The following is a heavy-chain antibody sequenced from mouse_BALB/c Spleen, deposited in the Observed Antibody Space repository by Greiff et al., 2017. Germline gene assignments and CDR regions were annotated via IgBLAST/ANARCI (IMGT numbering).Heavy chain of an antibody. CDR2: IYPSDSYT. Sequence: QVQLKQPGAELVRPGASVKLSCKASGYTFTSYWINWVKQRPGQGLEWIGNIYPSDSYTNYNQKFKDKATLTVDKSSSTAYMQLSSPTSEDSAVYYSTRWEDYAMDYWGQGTSVTVSS. D-gene: IGHD4-1*01. J-gene: IGHJ4*01. V-gene: IGHV1-69*02. CDR1: GYTFTSYW. CDR3: TRWEDYAMDY.